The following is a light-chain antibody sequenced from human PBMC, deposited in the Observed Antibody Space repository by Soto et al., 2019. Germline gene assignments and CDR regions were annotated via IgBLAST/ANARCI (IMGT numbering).Light chain of an antibody. CDR2: KAS. V-gene: IGKV1-5*03. J-gene: IGKJ1*01. CDR3: RQSGGK. CDR1: QSIVGW. Sequence: DIQMTHSPSTLSAPVVDRVTITCLASQSIVGWLAWYQQKPGKAPKLLVYKASTLESGVPSRFSGSGSGTEFPLTISSLQPDDFATYYCRQSGGKCGQGNKGDIK.